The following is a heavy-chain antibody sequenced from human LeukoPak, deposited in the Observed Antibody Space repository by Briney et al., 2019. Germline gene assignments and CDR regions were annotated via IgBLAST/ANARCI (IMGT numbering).Heavy chain of an antibody. V-gene: IGHV4-38-2*02. CDR3: ARVDRGVFSLDY. CDR1: GYSISSGYY. CDR2: IYHSGST. J-gene: IGHJ4*02. Sequence: SETLSLTCTVSGYSISSGYYWGWIRQPPGKGLEWIGSIYHSGSTYYNPSLKSRVTISVDTSKNQFSLKLSSVTAADTAVYYCARVDRGVFSLDYWGQGTLVTVSS. D-gene: IGHD3-10*01.